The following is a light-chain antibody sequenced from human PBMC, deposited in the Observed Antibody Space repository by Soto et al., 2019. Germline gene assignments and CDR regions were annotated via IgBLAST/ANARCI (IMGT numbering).Light chain of an antibody. Sequence: DIQMTQSPSSLSASVGDRVTIGCRASQNINTYLARFQQKPGKAPKSLIYAATNLQGGVPSRFSGTGSGTEFSLTISSLQPEDVATYYCQQYERYPPSFGGGTKLDI. V-gene: IGKV1-16*01. J-gene: IGKJ4*01. CDR1: QNINTY. CDR2: AAT. CDR3: QQYERYPPS.